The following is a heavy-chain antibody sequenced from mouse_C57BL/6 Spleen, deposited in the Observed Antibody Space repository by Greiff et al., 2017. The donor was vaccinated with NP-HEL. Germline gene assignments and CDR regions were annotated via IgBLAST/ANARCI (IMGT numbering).Heavy chain of an antibody. J-gene: IGHJ3*01. V-gene: IGHV1-69*01. Sequence: QVQLQQSGAELVMPGASVKLSCKASGYTFTSYWMHWVKQRPGQGLEWIGEIDPSDSYTNYNQKFKGKSTLTVDKSSSTAYMQLSSLTSEDSAVYYCARAGPRYDYDGARFAYWGQGTLVTVSA. CDR3: ARAGPRYDYDGARFAY. CDR2: IDPSDSYT. CDR1: GYTFTSYW. D-gene: IGHD2-4*01.